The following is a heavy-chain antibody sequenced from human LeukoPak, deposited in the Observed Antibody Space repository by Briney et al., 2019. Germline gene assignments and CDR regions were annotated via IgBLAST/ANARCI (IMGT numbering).Heavy chain of an antibody. J-gene: IGHJ4*02. Sequence: GGSLRLSCAASGFTFSSYAMHWVRQAPGKGLEWVAVISYDGGNKYYADSVKGRFTISRDNSKNTLYLQMNSLRAEDTAVYYCARVRPPVDYFDYWGQGTLVTVSS. D-gene: IGHD4-23*01. CDR2: ISYDGGNK. V-gene: IGHV3-30-3*01. CDR3: ARVRPPVDYFDY. CDR1: GFTFSSYA.